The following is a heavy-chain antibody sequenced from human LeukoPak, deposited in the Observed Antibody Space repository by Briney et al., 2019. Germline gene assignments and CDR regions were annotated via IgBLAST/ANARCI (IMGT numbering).Heavy chain of an antibody. CDR3: AKDSHDSSGYYQLIDY. CDR1: GFTFSSYG. V-gene: IGHV3-30*02. D-gene: IGHD3-22*01. Sequence: PGGTLRLSCAASGFTFSSYGMHWVRQAPGKGLEWVAFIRYDGSNKYYADSVKGRFTISRDNSKNTLYLQMNSLRAEDTAVYYCAKDSHDSSGYYQLIDYWGQGTLVTVSS. J-gene: IGHJ4*02. CDR2: IRYDGSNK.